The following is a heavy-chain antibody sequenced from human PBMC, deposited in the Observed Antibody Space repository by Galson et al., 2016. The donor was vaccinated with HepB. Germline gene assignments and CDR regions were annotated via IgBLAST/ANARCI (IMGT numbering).Heavy chain of an antibody. CDR1: GYIITNYY. D-gene: IGHD3-16*02. CDR2: INPLDGTT. Sequence: SVKVSCKASGYIITNYYMHWVRQAPGQGLEWMGLINPLDGTTAYAQKFQGRATLTRDTSTNTLYLSLDGLTSDDSAVYFCAREVGFYRYIDYWGQGTLVAVSS. CDR3: AREVGFYRYIDY. V-gene: IGHV1-46*01. J-gene: IGHJ4*02.